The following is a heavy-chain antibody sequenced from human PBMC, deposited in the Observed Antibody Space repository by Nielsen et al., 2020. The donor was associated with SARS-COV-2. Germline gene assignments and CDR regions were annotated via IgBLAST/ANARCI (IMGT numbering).Heavy chain of an antibody. CDR1: GFTFSSYA. CDR2: ISYDGSNK. D-gene: IGHD2-2*01. V-gene: IGHV3-30-3*01. CDR3: AKGGVPASRSHYSYYYMDV. J-gene: IGHJ6*03. Sequence: GGSLRLSCAASGFTFSSYAMHWVRQAPGKGLEWVAVISYDGSNKYYADSVKGRFTISRDNSKNTLYLQMNSLRRGDTAVYFCAKGGVPASRSHYSYYYMDVWGKGTTVTVSS.